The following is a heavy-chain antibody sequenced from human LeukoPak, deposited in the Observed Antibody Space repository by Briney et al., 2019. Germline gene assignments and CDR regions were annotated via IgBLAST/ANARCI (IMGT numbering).Heavy chain of an antibody. D-gene: IGHD3-3*01. CDR3: AKDRSGYQNWFDP. CDR1: GFTFSSYE. Sequence: GGSLRLSCAASGFTFSSYEMNWVRQAPGKGLEWVSAISGSGGSTYYADSVKGRFTISRDNSKNTLYLQMNSLRAEDTAVYYCAKDRSGYQNWFDPWGQGTLVTVSS. V-gene: IGHV3-23*01. CDR2: ISGSGGST. J-gene: IGHJ5*02.